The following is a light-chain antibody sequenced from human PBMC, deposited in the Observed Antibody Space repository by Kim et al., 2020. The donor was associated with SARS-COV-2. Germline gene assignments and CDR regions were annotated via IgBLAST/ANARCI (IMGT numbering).Light chain of an antibody. J-gene: IGKJ4*01. CDR2: EAS. V-gene: IGKV3-15*01. Sequence: SPGERASLSCRASQSVSSSLAWYQQKPGQAPRLLIYEASTRATGVPARFSGSGSGTEFTLTISSLQSEDSALYYCQQYDKWPPLTFGGGTKVDIK. CDR1: QSVSSS. CDR3: QQYDKWPPLT.